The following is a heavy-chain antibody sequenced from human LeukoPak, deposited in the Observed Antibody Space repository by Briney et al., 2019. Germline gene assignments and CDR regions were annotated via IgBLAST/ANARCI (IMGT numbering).Heavy chain of an antibody. CDR1: GYTFTNYA. D-gene: IGHD6-19*01. CDR2: INSGNGNT. V-gene: IGHV1-3*03. J-gene: IGHJ4*02. Sequence: ASVKVSCKASGYTFTNYAIHWVRQAPGQRLEWMGWINSGNGNTKYSQELQGRVAINRDTSATTAYMDLSDLRSEDTAVYYCARGGKQWRGGNYFDSWGQGTLVAVSS. CDR3: ARGGKQWRGGNYFDS.